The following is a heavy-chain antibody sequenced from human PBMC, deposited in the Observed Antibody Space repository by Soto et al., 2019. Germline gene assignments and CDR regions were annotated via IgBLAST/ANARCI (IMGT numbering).Heavy chain of an antibody. Sequence: QVQLQESGPGLVKPSETLSLTCTVSGASVNNRNYHWSWIRQPPGSGLEWIGQVQYGGSTEFASSSLKSRLPLSIDASKNQFSLKLSSVTAADTAIYYCAVLLQGGGGDGNWGQGTLVTVSS. J-gene: IGHJ4*02. D-gene: IGHD3-10*01. V-gene: IGHV4-61*01. CDR1: GASVNNRNYH. CDR3: AVLLQGGGGDGN. CDR2: VQYGGST.